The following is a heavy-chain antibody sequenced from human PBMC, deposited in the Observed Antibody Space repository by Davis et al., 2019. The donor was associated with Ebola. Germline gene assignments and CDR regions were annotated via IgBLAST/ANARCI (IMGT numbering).Heavy chain of an antibody. V-gene: IGHV1-2*04. D-gene: IGHD3-10*01. CDR3: ARAGLLWFGELAGYFDL. CDR1: GYTFTGYY. J-gene: IGHJ2*01. CDR2: INPNSGGT. Sequence: ASVKVSCKASGYTFTGYYMHWVRQAPGQGLEWMGWINPNSGGTNYAQKFQGWVTMTRDTSISTAYMELSRLRSDDTAVYYCARAGLLWFGELAGYFDLWGRGTLVTVSS.